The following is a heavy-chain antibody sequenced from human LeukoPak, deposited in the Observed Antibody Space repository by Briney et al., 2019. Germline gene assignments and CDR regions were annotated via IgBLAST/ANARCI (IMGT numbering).Heavy chain of an antibody. CDR1: GFSLSTSGMY. V-gene: IGHV2-5*01. Sequence: SGPTLVKPTQTLTLTCTFSGFSLSTSGMYVGWIRQPPGKALEWLALIYWNDDKRYSPSLKSRLTITKDTSKDQVVLTMTNMDPVDTATYYCAHRNSDYRAFDIWGQGTMVTVSS. CDR3: AHRNSDYRAFDI. J-gene: IGHJ3*02. CDR2: IYWNDDK. D-gene: IGHD4-11*01.